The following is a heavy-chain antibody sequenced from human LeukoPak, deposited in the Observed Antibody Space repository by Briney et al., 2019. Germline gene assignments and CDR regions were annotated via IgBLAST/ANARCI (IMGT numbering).Heavy chain of an antibody. CDR1: GGSISSYY. Sequence: SETLSLTCTVSGGSISSYYWSWIRQPPGKGLEWIGYIYYSGSTNYNPSLKSRVTISVDTSKNQFSLKLSSVTAADTAVYYCAREGIPTGDFDYWGQGTLVAVSS. CDR2: IYYSGST. J-gene: IGHJ4*02. CDR3: AREGIPTGDFDY. D-gene: IGHD4-17*01. V-gene: IGHV4-59*01.